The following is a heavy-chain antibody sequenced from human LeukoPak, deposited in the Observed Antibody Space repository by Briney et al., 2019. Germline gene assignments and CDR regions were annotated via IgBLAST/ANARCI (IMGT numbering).Heavy chain of an antibody. CDR3: AKRGNIVVVTVNTTGYFDF. CDR2: ISYDGSNK. CDR1: GFTFSSYD. V-gene: IGHV3-30*18. D-gene: IGHD2-21*02. Sequence: PGGSLRLSCAASGFTFSSYDMHWVRQAPGKGLEWVAVISYDGSNKYYADSVKGRFTISRDNSKNKLYLQMNSLRAEDTAVYYCAKRGNIVVVTVNTTGYFDFWGQGTLVTVSS. J-gene: IGHJ4*02.